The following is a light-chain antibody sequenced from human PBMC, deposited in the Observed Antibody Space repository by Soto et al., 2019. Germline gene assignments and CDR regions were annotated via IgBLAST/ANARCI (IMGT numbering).Light chain of an antibody. CDR3: QQYNSYSYT. CDR1: XTIXXW. Sequence: DIQMTQSPSXLSASVGDXVTXTCRASXTIXXWLAWYQQKPGKAPKLLIHKASSLESGVPSRFSGSGSGTEFTLTITSLQPDDFATYYCQQYNSYSYTFGQGTKLEIK. CDR2: KAS. J-gene: IGKJ2*01. V-gene: IGKV1-5*03.